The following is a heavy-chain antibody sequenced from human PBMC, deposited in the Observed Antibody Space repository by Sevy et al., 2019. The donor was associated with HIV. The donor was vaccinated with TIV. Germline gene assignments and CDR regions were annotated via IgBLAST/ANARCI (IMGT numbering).Heavy chain of an antibody. CDR1: GFTFSSYS. D-gene: IGHD2-2*01. CDR2: ISSTSSAI. J-gene: IGHJ4*02. Sequence: GGSLRLSCAASGFTFSSYSMNWVRQAPGKGLEWVSYISSTSSAIYYADSVKGRFTISRDNAKNSLYLQMNSLRAEDTAVYYCARDDIVVVPAANGYWGQGTLVTVSS. V-gene: IGHV3-48*01. CDR3: ARDDIVVVPAANGY.